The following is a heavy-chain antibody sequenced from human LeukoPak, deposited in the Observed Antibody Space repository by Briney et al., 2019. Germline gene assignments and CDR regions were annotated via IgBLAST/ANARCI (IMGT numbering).Heavy chain of an antibody. CDR1: GFTFSSYA. J-gene: IGHJ4*02. CDR3: AKVAGVWGSYRYYFDY. D-gene: IGHD3-16*02. CDR2: ISGSGGST. Sequence: GGSLRLSCAASGFTFSSYAMSWVRQAPGKGLEWVSAISGSGGSTYYADPVKGRFTISRDNSKNTLYLQMNSLRAEDTAVYYCAKVAGVWGSYRYYFDYWGQGTLVTVSS. V-gene: IGHV3-23*01.